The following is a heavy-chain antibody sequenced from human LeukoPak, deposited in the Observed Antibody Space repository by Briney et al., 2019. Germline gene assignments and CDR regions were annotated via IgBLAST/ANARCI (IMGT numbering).Heavy chain of an antibody. CDR2: INSDGSST. CDR3: AGGVLWFGELPNPVDY. Sequence: PGGSLRLSCAASGFTFSSYWMHWVRQAPGKGLVWVSRINSDGSSTSYADSVKGRFTISRDNAKNTLYLQMNSLRAEDTAVYYCAGGVLWFGELPNPVDYWGQGTLVTVSS. D-gene: IGHD3-10*01. V-gene: IGHV3-74*01. J-gene: IGHJ4*02. CDR1: GFTFSSYW.